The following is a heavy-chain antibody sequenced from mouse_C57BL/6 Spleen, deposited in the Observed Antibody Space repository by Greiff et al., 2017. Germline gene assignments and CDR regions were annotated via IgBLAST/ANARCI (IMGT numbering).Heavy chain of an antibody. CDR2: IWSDGST. CDR1: GFSLTSYG. V-gene: IGHV2-6*03. Sequence: VMLVESGPGLVAPSQSLSITCTVSGFSLTSYGVHWVRQPPGKGLEWLVVIWSDGSTTYNSALKSRLSISKDNSKSQVFLKMNSLQTDDTAMYYCARDYYGSSYEAWFAYWGQGTLVTVSA. D-gene: IGHD1-1*01. CDR3: ARDYYGSSYEAWFAY. J-gene: IGHJ3*01.